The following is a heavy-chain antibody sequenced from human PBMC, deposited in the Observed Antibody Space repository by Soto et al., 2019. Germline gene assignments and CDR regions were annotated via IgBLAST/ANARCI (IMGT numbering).Heavy chain of an antibody. V-gene: IGHV3-30*18. Sequence: GGSLRLSCAASGFTFSSYGMHWVRQAPGKGLEWVAVISYDGSNKYYADSVKGRFTISRDNSKNTLYLQMNSLRAEDTAVYYCAKDPVSYCSSTSCQMDNWFDPWGQGTLVTVSS. CDR3: AKDPVSYCSSTSCQMDNWFDP. D-gene: IGHD2-2*01. CDR2: ISYDGSNK. J-gene: IGHJ5*02. CDR1: GFTFSSYG.